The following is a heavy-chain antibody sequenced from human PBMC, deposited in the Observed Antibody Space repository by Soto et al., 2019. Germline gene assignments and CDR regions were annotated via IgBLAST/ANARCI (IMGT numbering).Heavy chain of an antibody. J-gene: IGHJ3*02. V-gene: IGHV1-46*01. CDR3: ARVTLRGELKSDAFDI. CDR2: INPRGGST. Sequence: QVQLVQSGAEVKKPGASVKVSCNASGYTFTSYYMHWVRQAPGQGLEWMGIINPRGGSTSYAQKFQGRVTMTRDTSTSTVYMELSSLRSEDTAVYYCARVTLRGELKSDAFDIWGQGTMVTVSS. CDR1: GYTFTSYY. D-gene: IGHD1-26*01.